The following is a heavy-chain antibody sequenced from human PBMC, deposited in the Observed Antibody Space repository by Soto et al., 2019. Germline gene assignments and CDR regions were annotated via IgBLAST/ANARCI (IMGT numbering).Heavy chain of an antibody. CDR2: ISGSGGST. V-gene: IGHV3-23*01. CDR1: GFTFSSYA. J-gene: IGHJ4*02. CDR3: AKDRRAVAGPRTFDY. Sequence: PGGSLRLSCAASGFTFSSYAMSWVRQAPGKGLEWVSAISGSGGSTYYADSVKGRFTISRDNSKNTLYLQMNGLRAEDTAVYYCAKDRRAVAGPRTFDYWGQGTLVTVSS. D-gene: IGHD6-19*01.